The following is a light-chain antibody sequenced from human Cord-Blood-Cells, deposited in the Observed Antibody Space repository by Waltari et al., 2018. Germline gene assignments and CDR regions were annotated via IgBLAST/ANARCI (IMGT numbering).Light chain of an antibody. Sequence: DIQMTQSPSSLSASVVDIVTITCQASQDISNYLNWYQQKPGKAPKLLIYDASNLEIGVPSRFSGSGSGTDFTFTISSLQPEDIATYYCQQYDNLMFTFGPGTKVDIK. CDR1: QDISNY. CDR3: QQYDNLMFT. V-gene: IGKV1-33*01. J-gene: IGKJ3*01. CDR2: DAS.